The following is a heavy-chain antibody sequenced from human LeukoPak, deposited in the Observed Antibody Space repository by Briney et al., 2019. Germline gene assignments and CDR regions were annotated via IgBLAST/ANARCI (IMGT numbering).Heavy chain of an antibody. CDR1: GFLFDDYA. J-gene: IGHJ6*02. V-gene: IGHV3-9*01. CDR3: AKDKSLQWFGESPEDYGMDV. D-gene: IGHD3-10*01. CDR2: ISWNSGSI. Sequence: GGSLRLSCAASGFLFDDYAMHWVRQAPGKGLEWVSGISWNSGSIGYADSVKGRFTISRDNAKNSLYLQMNSLRAEDTALYYCAKDKSLQWFGESPEDYGMDVWGQGTTVTVSS.